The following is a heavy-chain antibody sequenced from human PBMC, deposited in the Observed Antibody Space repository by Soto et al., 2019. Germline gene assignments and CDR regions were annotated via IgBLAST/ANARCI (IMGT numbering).Heavy chain of an antibody. J-gene: IGHJ6*02. CDR1: GFTFSSYG. CDR3: AKDVAVVPAAIDYYGMDV. V-gene: IGHV3-30*18. Sequence: GGSLRLSCAASGFTFSSYGMHWVRQAPGKGLEWVAVISYDGSNKYYADSVKGRFTISRDNSKNTLYLQMNSLRAEDTAVYYCAKDVAVVPAAIDYYGMDVWDQGTTVTVSS. D-gene: IGHD2-2*01. CDR2: ISYDGSNK.